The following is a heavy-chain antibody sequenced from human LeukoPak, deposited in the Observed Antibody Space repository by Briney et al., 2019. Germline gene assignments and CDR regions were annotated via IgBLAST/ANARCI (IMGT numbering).Heavy chain of an antibody. CDR2: ISGSGGST. CDR1: GFTFSSYA. Sequence: GGSLRLSCAASGFTFSSYAMSWVRQAPGKGLEWVSAISGSGGSTYYADSVKGRFTISRDNSKNTLYLQMNSLRAEDTAVYYCAKNPHYYDSSGYYYLFWFDPWGQGTLVTVSS. CDR3: AKNPHYYDSSGYYYLFWFDP. D-gene: IGHD3-22*01. J-gene: IGHJ5*02. V-gene: IGHV3-23*01.